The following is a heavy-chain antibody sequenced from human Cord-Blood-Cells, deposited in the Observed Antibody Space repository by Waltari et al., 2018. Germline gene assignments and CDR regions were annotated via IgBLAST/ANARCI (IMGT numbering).Heavy chain of an antibody. Sequence: QVQLVQSGAEVKKPGSSVKVSCKASGGTFSSYAISWVRQAPGQGLEWMGGIIPIFGTANYAQEFQGRVTITADKSTSTAYMELSSLRSEDTAVYYCARGSRSSSWYDFDPWGQGTLVTVSS. CDR1: GGTFSSYA. CDR3: ARGSRSSSWYDFDP. J-gene: IGHJ5*02. D-gene: IGHD6-13*01. V-gene: IGHV1-69*06. CDR2: IIPIFGTA.